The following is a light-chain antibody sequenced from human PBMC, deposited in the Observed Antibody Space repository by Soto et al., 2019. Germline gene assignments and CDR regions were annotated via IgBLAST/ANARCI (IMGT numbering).Light chain of an antibody. J-gene: IGKJ4*01. CDR2: DSS. V-gene: IGKV3-11*01. Sequence: ENVLTQSPGALSLYTGDRATLSCRASQSVSRYLAWYQQKPDQAPRLLIYDSSNRATGIPARFSGSGSGTDLTLTISSLEPEDFAVYYCPQRSNWPPAFGGGTKVDIK. CDR3: PQRSNWPPA. CDR1: QSVSRY.